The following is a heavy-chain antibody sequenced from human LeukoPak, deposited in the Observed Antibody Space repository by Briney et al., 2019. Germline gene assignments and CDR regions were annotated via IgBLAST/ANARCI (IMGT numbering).Heavy chain of an antibody. CDR2: INHSGST. CDR1: GGSFSGYY. D-gene: IGHD6-13*01. J-gene: IGHJ5*02. CDR3: AREKYSSSWYGNWFDP. Sequence: PSETLSLTCAVYGGSFSGYYWSWIRQPPGKGLEWIGEINHSGSTNYNPSLKSRVTISVDTSKNQFSLKLSSVTAADTAVYYCAREKYSSSWYGNWFDPWGKGTLVTVSS. V-gene: IGHV4-34*01.